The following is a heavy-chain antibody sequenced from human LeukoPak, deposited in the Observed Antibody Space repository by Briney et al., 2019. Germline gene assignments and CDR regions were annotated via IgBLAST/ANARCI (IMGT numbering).Heavy chain of an antibody. D-gene: IGHD4-17*01. V-gene: IGHV4-61*01. J-gene: IGHJ4*02. Sequence: PSETLSLTCTVSGGSVSSDNYYWTWIRQPPGMGLEWIGCTYYTGNSNYNPSLKSRVTISVDTSKNQFSLKLSSVTAADTAVYYCARALSYGELDYWGQGTLVTVSS. CDR2: TYYTGNS. CDR1: GGSVSSDNYY. CDR3: ARALSYGELDY.